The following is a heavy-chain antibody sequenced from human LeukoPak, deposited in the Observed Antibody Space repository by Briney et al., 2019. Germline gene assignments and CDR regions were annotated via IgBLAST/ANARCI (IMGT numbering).Heavy chain of an antibody. D-gene: IGHD6-13*01. J-gene: IGHJ5*02. Sequence: SETLSLTCAVYGGSFSGYYWSWIHQPPGKGLEWIGEINHSGSTNYNPSLKSRVTISVDTSKNQFSLKLSSVTAADTAVYYCARTGYSSSWYFPWFDPWGQGTLVTVSS. CDR3: ARTGYSSSWYFPWFDP. V-gene: IGHV4-34*01. CDR1: GGSFSGYY. CDR2: INHSGST.